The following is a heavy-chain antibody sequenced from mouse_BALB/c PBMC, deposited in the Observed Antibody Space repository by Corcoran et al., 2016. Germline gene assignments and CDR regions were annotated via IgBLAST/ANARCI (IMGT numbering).Heavy chain of an antibody. V-gene: IGHV9-1*02. D-gene: IGHD2-4*01. CDR3: ARFDYARRYFDV. J-gene: IGHJ1*01. CDR1: GYTFTNYG. Sequence: QIQLVQSGPELKKPGETVKISCKASGYTFTNYGMNWVKQAPGKGLKWMGWINTYTGEPTYADDFKGRFAFPLGTSASTAYLQINNLKNEDMATYFCARFDYARRYFDVWGAGTTVTVSS. CDR2: INTYTGEP.